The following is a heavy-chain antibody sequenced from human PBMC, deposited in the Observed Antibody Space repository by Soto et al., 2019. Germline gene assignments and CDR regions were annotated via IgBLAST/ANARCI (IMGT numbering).Heavy chain of an antibody. J-gene: IGHJ6*02. CDR2: INPNSGGT. V-gene: IGHV1-2*04. CDR1: GYTFTGYY. Sequence: ASVKVSCKASGYTFTGYYMHWLRQAPGQGLEWMGWINPNSGGTNYAQKFQGWVTMTRDTSISTAYMELSRLRSDDTAVYYCARARAYYYYGMDVWGQGTTVTVSS. CDR3: ARARAYYYYGMDV.